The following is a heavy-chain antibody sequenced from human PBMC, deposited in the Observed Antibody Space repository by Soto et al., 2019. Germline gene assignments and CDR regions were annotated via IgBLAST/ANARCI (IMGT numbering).Heavy chain of an antibody. V-gene: IGHV3-23*01. D-gene: IGHD2-21*02. J-gene: IGHJ4*02. Sequence: GGSLRLSCAASGFTFSSYTLNWVRRAPGKGLEWVVTCSDRRTGNTHYSDSVRGRFTLTRDYSRNILFLQMDSLIADDTALYYCTTWLTAHFDYWGRGTQVTVSS. CDR3: TTWLTAHFDY. CDR1: GFTFSSYT. CDR2: CSDRRTGNT.